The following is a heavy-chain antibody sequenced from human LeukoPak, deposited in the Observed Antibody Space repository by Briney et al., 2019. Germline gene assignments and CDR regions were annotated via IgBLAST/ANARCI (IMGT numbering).Heavy chain of an antibody. CDR1: GYTFTSYD. CDR3: ARGGYSYGSYYYGSGSYNY. J-gene: IGHJ4*02. Sequence: ASVKVSCKASGYTFTSYDINWVRQATGQGLEWMGWMNPNSGNTGYAQKFQGRVTITRNTSISTAYMELSSLRFEDTAVYYCARGGYSYGSYYYGSGSYNYWGQGTLVTVSS. V-gene: IGHV1-8*03. CDR2: MNPNSGNT. D-gene: IGHD3-10*01.